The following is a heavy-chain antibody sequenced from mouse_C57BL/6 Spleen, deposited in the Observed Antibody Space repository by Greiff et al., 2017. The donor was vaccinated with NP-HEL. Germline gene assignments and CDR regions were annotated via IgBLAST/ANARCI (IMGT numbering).Heavy chain of an antibody. Sequence: VQLKQSGPELVKPGASVKISCKASGYSFTGYYMNWVKQSPEKSLEWIGEINPSTGGTTYNQKFKAKATLTVDKSSSTAYMQLKSLTSEDSAVYYCARGSGGMDYWGQGTSVTVSS. CDR1: GYSFTGYY. CDR2: INPSTGGT. J-gene: IGHJ4*01. CDR3: ARGSGGMDY. V-gene: IGHV1-42*01.